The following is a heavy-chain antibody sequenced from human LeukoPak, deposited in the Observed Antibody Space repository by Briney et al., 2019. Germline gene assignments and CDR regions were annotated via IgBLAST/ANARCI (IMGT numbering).Heavy chain of an antibody. V-gene: IGHV3-33*01. J-gene: IGHJ4*02. CDR3: ARDAQRGFDYSNSLKY. CDR1: GFTFTDYA. CDR2: IWSDGTNS. Sequence: VGSLRLSSAAAGFTFTDYAMRWVPHAPGEGLERVAVIWSDGTNSSYADSVKGRFTISRFDYESTVYLQMKSLRPEDTGVYYCARDAQRGFDYSNSLKYWGQGTPVTVST. D-gene: IGHD4-11*01.